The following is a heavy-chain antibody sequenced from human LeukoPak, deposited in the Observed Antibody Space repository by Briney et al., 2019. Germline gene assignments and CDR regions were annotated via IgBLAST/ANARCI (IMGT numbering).Heavy chain of an antibody. D-gene: IGHD3-22*01. J-gene: IGHJ4*02. Sequence: PGGSLRLSCAASGFTFSSYAMSWVRQAPGKGLEWVSAISGSGGSTYYADSVKGRFTISRDNSKNTLYLQMNSLRAEDTAAYYCAKDPFYDSSGYYESPPFDYWGQGTLVTVSS. CDR3: AKDPFYDSSGYYESPPFDY. CDR2: ISGSGGST. V-gene: IGHV3-23*01. CDR1: GFTFSSYA.